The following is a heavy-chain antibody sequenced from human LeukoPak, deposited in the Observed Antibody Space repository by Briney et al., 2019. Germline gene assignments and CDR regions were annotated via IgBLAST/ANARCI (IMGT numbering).Heavy chain of an antibody. D-gene: IGHD3-3*01. J-gene: IGHJ4*02. Sequence: PSETLSLTCTVSGGSISSSNYYWGWIRQPPGKGLEWIGSIYHSGSTYYNPSLKSRVTISVDTSKNQFSLKLSSVTAADTAVYYCARVVGGFWSGSYYFDYWGQGTLVTVSS. CDR2: IYHSGST. CDR3: ARVVGGFWSGSYYFDY. CDR1: GGSISSSNYY. V-gene: IGHV4-39*07.